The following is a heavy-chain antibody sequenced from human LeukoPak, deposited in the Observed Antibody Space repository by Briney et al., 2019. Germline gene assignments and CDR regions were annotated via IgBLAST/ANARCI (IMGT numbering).Heavy chain of an antibody. Sequence: GGSLRLSCAASGFAFSSYAMHWVRQAPGKGLEWVAVISYDGSNKYYADSAKGRFTISRDNSKNTLYLQMNSLRAGDTAVYFCARDVVPYSNSLNWFDPWGQGTLVTVSS. V-gene: IGHV3-30-3*01. J-gene: IGHJ5*02. CDR1: GFAFSSYA. D-gene: IGHD6-13*01. CDR3: ARDVVPYSNSLNWFDP. CDR2: ISYDGSNK.